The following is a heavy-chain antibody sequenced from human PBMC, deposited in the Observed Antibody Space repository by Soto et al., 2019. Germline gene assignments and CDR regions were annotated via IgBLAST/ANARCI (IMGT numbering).Heavy chain of an antibody. J-gene: IGHJ4*02. CDR3: AGDALSRDSI. CDR1: GGSISSGGYY. CDR2: ISYSGST. Sequence: QVQLQESGPGLVKPSQTLSLTCTVSGGSISSGGYYWSWIRQHPGKGLEWIGYISYSGSTYYNPSLESRFTISVDTSKNQSSLKLSSVTAADTAVYYCAGDALSRDSIWGQGTLVTVSS. D-gene: IGHD3-22*01. V-gene: IGHV4-31*03.